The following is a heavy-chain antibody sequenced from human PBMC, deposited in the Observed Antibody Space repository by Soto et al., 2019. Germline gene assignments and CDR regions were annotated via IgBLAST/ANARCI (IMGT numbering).Heavy chain of an antibody. J-gene: IGHJ4*02. Sequence: GGSLRLSCGASGFGFSNAWMSGVRQAPGKGLEWVGRIKSETDGETTDYVAPVKGRFTISRDDSKNTLYLQMNSLKIEDTAVYYCTTDLNGGFDYWGRGTLVTVSS. CDR1: GFGFSNAW. D-gene: IGHD2-8*01. V-gene: IGHV3-15*01. CDR2: IKSETDGETT. CDR3: TTDLNGGFDY.